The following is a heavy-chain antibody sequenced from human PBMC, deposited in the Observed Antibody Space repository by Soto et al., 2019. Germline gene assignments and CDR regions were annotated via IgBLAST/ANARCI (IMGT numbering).Heavy chain of an antibody. CDR2: INAGNGNT. D-gene: IGHD2-2*01. Sequence: QVQLVQSGAEEKKPGASVKVSCKASGYTFTSYAMHWVRQAPGQRLEWMGWINAGNGNTKYSQKFQGRVTITRDTCAXTXFMELSSLRSEDTAVYYCARDIVLVPAAIARGPGDVWGQGTTVTVSS. CDR1: GYTFTSYA. J-gene: IGHJ6*02. V-gene: IGHV1-3*05. CDR3: ARDIVLVPAAIARGPGDV.